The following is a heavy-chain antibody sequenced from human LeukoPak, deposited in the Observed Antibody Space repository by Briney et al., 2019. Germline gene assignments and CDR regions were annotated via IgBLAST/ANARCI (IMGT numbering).Heavy chain of an antibody. CDR2: IKQDGSEK. J-gene: IGHJ4*02. CDR3: KTAYEILTGYTLDY. Sequence: VWSLRLSCAASGFTSSRYGMSGVRQAPLKGLKGVANIKQDGSEKYYVDSVKGRFTISRDNAKNSLYLQMNSLRAEDIFFFKQKTAYEILTGYTLDYWGQGTLVTVSS. D-gene: IGHD3-9*01. CDR1: GFTSSRYG. V-gene: IGHV3-7*01.